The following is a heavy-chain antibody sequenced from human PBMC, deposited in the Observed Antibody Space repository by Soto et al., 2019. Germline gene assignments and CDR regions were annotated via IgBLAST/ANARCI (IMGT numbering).Heavy chain of an antibody. CDR3: ASSSPFHY. Sequence: PSETLSLTCTVAGGSISSGGYYWSWIRQHPGKGLEWIGYIYYSGNTYYKPSLKSRVSISIDTSRNQFSLKLTSVTAADTGVYYCASSSPFHYWGPGILVTAPQ. J-gene: IGHJ4*02. V-gene: IGHV4-39*01. D-gene: IGHD6-6*01. CDR2: IYYSGNT. CDR1: GGSISSGGYY.